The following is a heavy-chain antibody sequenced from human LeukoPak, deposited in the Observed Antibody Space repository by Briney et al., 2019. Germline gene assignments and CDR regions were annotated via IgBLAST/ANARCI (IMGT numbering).Heavy chain of an antibody. Sequence: PGGSLRLSCAASGFTFSDYYMSWVRQAPGKGLEWVGRIKSKTDGGTTDYAAPVKGRFTISRDDSKNTLYLQMNSLKTEDTAVYYCTTEPYYYDSSVTSKPPDYWGQGTLVTVSS. CDR1: GFTFSDYY. CDR3: TTEPYYYDSSVTSKPPDY. D-gene: IGHD3-22*01. J-gene: IGHJ4*02. CDR2: IKSKTDGGTT. V-gene: IGHV3-15*01.